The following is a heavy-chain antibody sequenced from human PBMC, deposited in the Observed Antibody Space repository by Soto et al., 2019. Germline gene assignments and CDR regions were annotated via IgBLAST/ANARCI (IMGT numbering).Heavy chain of an antibody. Sequence: PSESRSLTCSVSVGSRREYFWSWIRQSPGKGLEWIGYIYYLGSTDYNPSLKSRVTISVDASKRQFSLRLTSVTAADTAVYYCVKAVYLLDFDYWGQGTLVTVS. CDR2: IYYLGST. V-gene: IGHV4-59*01. CDR3: VKAVYLLDFDY. D-gene: IGHD1-20*01. J-gene: IGHJ4*02. CDR1: VGSRREYF.